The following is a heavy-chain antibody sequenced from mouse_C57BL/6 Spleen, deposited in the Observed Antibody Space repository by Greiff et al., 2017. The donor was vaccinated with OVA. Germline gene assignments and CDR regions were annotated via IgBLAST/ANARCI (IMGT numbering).Heavy chain of an antibody. J-gene: IGHJ3*01. Sequence: EVMLVESGGGLVKPGGSLKLSCAASGFTFSSYAMSWVRQTPEKRLEWVATISDGGSYTYYPDNVKGRFTISRDNAKNNLYLQMSHLKSEDTAMYYCARDGDGAWFAYWGQGTLVTVSA. V-gene: IGHV5-4*01. CDR2: ISDGGSYT. CDR3: ARDGDGAWFAY. CDR1: GFTFSSYA.